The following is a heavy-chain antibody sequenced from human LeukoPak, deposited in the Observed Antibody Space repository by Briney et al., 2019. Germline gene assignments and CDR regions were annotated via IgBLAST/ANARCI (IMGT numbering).Heavy chain of an antibody. CDR1: GYTFTSFG. D-gene: IGHD5-18*01. Sequence: ASVKVSCKASGYTFTSFGISWVRQAPGQGLEWMGWISAYNGNTNYAQKLQGRVTMTTDTSTSTAYMELRSLRSDDTAVYYCARGNGHTAMVLPGDYWGQGTLVTVSS. V-gene: IGHV1-18*04. CDR2: ISAYNGNT. CDR3: ARGNGHTAMVLPGDY. J-gene: IGHJ4*02.